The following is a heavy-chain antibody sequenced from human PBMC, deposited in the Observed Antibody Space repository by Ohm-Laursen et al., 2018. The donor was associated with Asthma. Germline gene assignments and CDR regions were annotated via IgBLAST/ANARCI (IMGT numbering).Heavy chain of an antibody. J-gene: IGHJ4*02. CDR1: GASVSSDSFY. Sequence: PSDTLSLTCPVSGASVSSDSFYWSWIRQPPGKGLDWIGYVFSSWTTHYNASLKSRVTISIDKSKNQFSLKLSSVTAADTAVYYCASSSGSRSSHTVDYWGQGTLVTVSA. CDR2: VFSSWTT. V-gene: IGHV4-61*01. D-gene: IGHD2-2*01. CDR3: ASSSGSRSSHTVDY.